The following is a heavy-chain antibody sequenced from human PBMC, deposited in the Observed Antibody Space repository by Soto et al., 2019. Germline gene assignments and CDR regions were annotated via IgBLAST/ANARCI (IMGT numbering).Heavy chain of an antibody. D-gene: IGHD3-22*01. V-gene: IGHV1-69*13. Sequence: SVKVSCKASGGTFSSYAISWVRQAPGQGLEWMGGIIPIFGTANYAQKFQGRVTITADESTSTAYMELSSLRSEDTAVYYCARGGDSSGYYYVRWFDPWGQGTLVTVSS. CDR1: GGTFSSYA. CDR3: ARGGDSSGYYYVRWFDP. CDR2: IIPIFGTA. J-gene: IGHJ5*02.